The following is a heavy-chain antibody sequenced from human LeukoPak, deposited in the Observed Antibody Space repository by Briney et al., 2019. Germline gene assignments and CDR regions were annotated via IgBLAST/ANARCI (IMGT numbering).Heavy chain of an antibody. CDR1: GFTFYSYA. V-gene: IGHV3-23*01. Sequence: GRSLRLSCAASGFTFYSYAMSWVRQAPGKGLEWVSAISGSGAGTYYADSVKGRFTISRDNSKNTLYLQMNSLRAEDTAVYYCAKDLIKCSGGSCYSASDYWGQGTLVTVSA. D-gene: IGHD2-15*01. CDR3: AKDLIKCSGGSCYSASDY. CDR2: ISGSGAGT. J-gene: IGHJ4*02.